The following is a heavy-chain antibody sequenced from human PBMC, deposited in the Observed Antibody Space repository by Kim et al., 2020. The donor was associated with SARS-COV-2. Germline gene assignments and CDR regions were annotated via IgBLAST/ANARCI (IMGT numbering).Heavy chain of an antibody. CDR2: IYYSGST. Sequence: SETLSLTCTVSGGSISSSSYYWGWIRQPPGKGLEWIGSIYYSGSTYYNQSLKSRVTISVDTSKNQFSLKLSSVTAADTAVYYCARRDINLRVYYDSSGASLGNFDYWGQGTLVTVSS. CDR3: ARRDINLRVYYDSSGASLGNFDY. D-gene: IGHD3-22*01. V-gene: IGHV4-39*01. CDR1: GGSISSSSYY. J-gene: IGHJ4*02.